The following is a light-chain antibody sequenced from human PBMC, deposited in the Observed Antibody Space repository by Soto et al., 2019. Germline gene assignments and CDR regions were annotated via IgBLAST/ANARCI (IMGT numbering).Light chain of an antibody. V-gene: IGKV3-20*01. CDR2: RVS. Sequence: EVVLTQSPATLSLSPGEGATLSGRASQSVSNRYFAWYQQKPGQATSLLIYRVSSRATGIPDMFSGSGSGTDFTLTISRLEPEDFAVYYCQQYGNIPLTFGGGTKVEIK. CDR1: QSVSNRY. J-gene: IGKJ4*01. CDR3: QQYGNIPLT.